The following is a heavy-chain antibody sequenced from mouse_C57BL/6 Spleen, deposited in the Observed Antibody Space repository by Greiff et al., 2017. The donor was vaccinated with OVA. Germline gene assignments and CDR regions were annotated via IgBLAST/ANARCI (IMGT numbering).Heavy chain of an antibody. CDR2: IDPSDSYT. J-gene: IGHJ4*01. V-gene: IGHV1-69*01. CDR1: GYTFTSYW. CDR3: ARPSMVTTRAMDY. D-gene: IGHD2-2*01. Sequence: QVQLQQSGAELVMPGASVKLSCKASGYTFTSYWMHWVKQRPGPGLEWIGEIDPSDSYTNYNQKFKGKSTLTVDKSSSTAYMQLSSLTSEDSAVYYCARPSMVTTRAMDYWGQGTSVTVSS.